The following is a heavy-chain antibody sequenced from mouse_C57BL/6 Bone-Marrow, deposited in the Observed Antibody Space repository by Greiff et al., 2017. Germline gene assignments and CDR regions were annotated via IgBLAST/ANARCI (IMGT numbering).Heavy chain of an antibody. Sequence: EVQLQQSGAELVRPGASVKLSCTASGFNIKDDYMHWVKQRPEQGLAWIGWIDPENGDTEYASKFQGKATITADTSSNTAYLQLSRLTSEDTAVYYCTTGFITTVVAHYYAIDYWGQGTSVTVSS. CDR1: GFNIKDDY. D-gene: IGHD1-1*01. CDR2: IDPENGDT. J-gene: IGHJ4*01. CDR3: TTGFITTVVAHYYAIDY. V-gene: IGHV14-4*01.